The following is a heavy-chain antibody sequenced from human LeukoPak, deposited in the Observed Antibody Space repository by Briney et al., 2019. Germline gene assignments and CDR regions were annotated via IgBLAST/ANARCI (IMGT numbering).Heavy chain of an antibody. V-gene: IGHV4-59*01. D-gene: IGHD6-19*01. CDR2: IYYSGST. Sequence: SETLSLTCTVSGGSISSYYWSWIRQPPGKGLEWIGYIYYSGSTNYNPSLKSRVTISVDTSKNQFSLKLSSVTAADTAVYYCARESSGWYDQYFQHWGQGTMVTVSS. J-gene: IGHJ3*01. CDR3: ARESSGWYDQYFQH. CDR1: GGSISSYY.